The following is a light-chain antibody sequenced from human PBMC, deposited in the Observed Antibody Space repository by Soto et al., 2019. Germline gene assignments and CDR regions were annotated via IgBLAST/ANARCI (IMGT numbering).Light chain of an antibody. J-gene: IGKJ1*01. V-gene: IGKV3-20*01. Sequence: IVLTQSPGTLSLSPGDRATLSCGASQTVSGNYLAWYQQKPGQVPRLLIYGASSRAIGIADRFSGSGSGIDFALTISRLELEDFAVYYCQQYFKSPWTFGQGTKVEI. CDR3: QQYFKSPWT. CDR2: GAS. CDR1: QTVSGNY.